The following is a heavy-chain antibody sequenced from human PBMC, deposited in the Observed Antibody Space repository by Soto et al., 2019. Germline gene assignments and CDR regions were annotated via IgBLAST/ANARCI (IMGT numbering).Heavy chain of an antibody. D-gene: IGHD3-22*01. J-gene: IGHJ4*02. V-gene: IGHV1-2*02. CDR1: GYTFTGYF. CDR3: AGNYYDSSGYNYVEY. Sequence: ASVKVSCKASGYTFTGYFMHWVRQAPGQGLEWMGWINPNSGGTNYAQKFQGRVTMTRDTSISTAYMELSRLRSDDTAVYYCAGNYYDSSGYNYVEYWGQGTLVNVSS. CDR2: INPNSGGT.